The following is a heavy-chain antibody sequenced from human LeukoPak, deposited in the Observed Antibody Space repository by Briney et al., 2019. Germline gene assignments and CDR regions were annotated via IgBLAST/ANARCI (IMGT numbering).Heavy chain of an antibody. J-gene: IGHJ4*02. CDR3: ARGTRFLEWAFDY. CDR2: ISSSGSTI. D-gene: IGHD3-3*01. CDR1: GFTFRSYW. Sequence: GGSLRLSCAASGFTFRSYWMSWIRQAPGKGLEWVSYISSSGSTIYYADSVKGRFTISRDNAKNSLYLQMNSLRAEDTAVYYCARGTRFLEWAFDYWGQGTLVTVSS. V-gene: IGHV3-11*04.